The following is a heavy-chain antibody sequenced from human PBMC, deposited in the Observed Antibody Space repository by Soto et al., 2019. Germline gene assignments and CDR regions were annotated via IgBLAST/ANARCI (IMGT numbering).Heavy chain of an antibody. CDR3: AKDPREYVAVAGYFDY. J-gene: IGHJ4*02. Sequence: VGSLRLSCAASGFTFSSYGMHWVRQAPGKGLEWVAVISYDGSNKYYADSVKGRFTISRDNSKNTLYLQMNSLRAEDTAVYYCAKDPREYVAVAGYFDYWGQGTLVTVSS. CDR1: GFTFSSYG. V-gene: IGHV3-30*18. CDR2: ISYDGSNK. D-gene: IGHD6-19*01.